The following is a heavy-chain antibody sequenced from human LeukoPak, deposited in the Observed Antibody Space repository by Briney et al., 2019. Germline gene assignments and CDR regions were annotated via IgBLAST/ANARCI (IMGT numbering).Heavy chain of an antibody. CDR2: FDPEDGET. Sequence: ASVKVSCKVSGYTLTELSMHWVRQAPGKGLEWMGGFDPEDGETIYAQKFQGRVTMTEDTSTDTAYMELSSLRSEDTAVYYCATAASGGGAFDIWGQGTMVTVSS. D-gene: IGHD2-15*01. V-gene: IGHV1-24*01. CDR1: GYTLTELS. J-gene: IGHJ3*02. CDR3: ATAASGGGAFDI.